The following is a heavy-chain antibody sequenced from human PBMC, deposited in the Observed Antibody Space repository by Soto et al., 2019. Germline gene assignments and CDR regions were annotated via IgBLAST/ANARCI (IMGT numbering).Heavy chain of an antibody. CDR1: GYTFTSYD. Sequence: ASVKASCKASGYTFTSYDINWVRQATGQGLEWMGWMNPNSGNTGYAQKFQGRVTMTRNTSISTAYMELSSLRSEDTAVYYCARGGYCSGGSCYSWAPNWFDPWGQGTLVTVSS. CDR2: MNPNSGNT. J-gene: IGHJ5*02. CDR3: ARGGYCSGGSCYSWAPNWFDP. D-gene: IGHD2-15*01. V-gene: IGHV1-8*01.